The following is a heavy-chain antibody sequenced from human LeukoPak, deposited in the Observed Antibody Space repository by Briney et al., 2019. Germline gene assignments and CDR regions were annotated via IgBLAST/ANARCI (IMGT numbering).Heavy chain of an antibody. CDR1: GFTFSSYG. D-gene: IGHD6-13*01. V-gene: IGHV3-23*01. J-gene: IGHJ3*02. CDR2: ISGSGGST. Sequence: SGGSLRLSCAASGFTFSSYGMHWVRQAPGKGLEWVSAISGSGGSTYYADSVKGRFTISRDNSKNTLYLQMNSLRAEDTAVYYCAKGRSSSWPFDAFDIWGQGTMVTVSS. CDR3: AKGRSSSWPFDAFDI.